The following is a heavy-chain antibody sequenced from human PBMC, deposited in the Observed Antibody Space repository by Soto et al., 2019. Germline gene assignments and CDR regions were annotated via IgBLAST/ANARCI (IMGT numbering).Heavy chain of an antibody. CDR3: ATHTGRPPLNQFDS. Sequence: PSETLSLTCTVSGGSLREFGHFWTRIRQRPGRGLEWIAYSTYPGSTYYHPSLKSRISISIDTSKTQFSLTLTSVTAADTAVYYCATHTGRPPLNQFDSWGHGTLVTV. V-gene: IGHV4-31*03. CDR2: STYPGST. CDR1: GGSLREFGHF. J-gene: IGHJ5*01.